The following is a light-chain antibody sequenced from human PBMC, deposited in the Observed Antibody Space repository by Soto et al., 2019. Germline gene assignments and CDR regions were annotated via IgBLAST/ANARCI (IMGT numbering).Light chain of an antibody. CDR3: QQFDSSVT. Sequence: EIVLTQSPGSLSLSPGERATLSCRASQSVSSTFFAWYQQRPGQAPRLLMYGASSRATGIPEGFSGSGSGTDFTLTISRLEPEDFAVYYCQQFDSSVTFGQGTKVEIK. V-gene: IGKV3-20*01. CDR2: GAS. J-gene: IGKJ1*01. CDR1: QSVSSTF.